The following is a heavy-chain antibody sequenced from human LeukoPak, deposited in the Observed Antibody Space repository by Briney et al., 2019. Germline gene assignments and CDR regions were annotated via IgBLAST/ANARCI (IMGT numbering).Heavy chain of an antibody. CDR1: GFTFSSYA. D-gene: IGHD3-22*01. J-gene: IGHJ4*02. V-gene: IGHV3-23*01. CDR3: AKDKAYDSSGLIGF. CDR2: ISGSGGST. Sequence: GGSLRLSCAASGFTFSSYAMSWVRQAPGKGLEWVSAISGSGGSTYYADSVKGRFTISRDNSKNTLYLQMNSLRAEDTAVYYCAKDKAYDSSGLIGFWGRGTLVTVSS.